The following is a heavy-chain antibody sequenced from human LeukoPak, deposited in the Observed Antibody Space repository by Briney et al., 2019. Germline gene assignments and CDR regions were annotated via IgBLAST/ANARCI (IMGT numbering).Heavy chain of an antibody. D-gene: IGHD5-18*01. CDR3: ARGRYSYYYGMDV. CDR2: IWDDGSNK. J-gene: IGHJ6*02. Sequence: GGSLRLSCAASGFTFISYGMNWVRQAPGKGLEWVAVIWDDGSNKYYVDSGKGRFTISRDNSKNTLYLQMNSLRAEDTAVYYCARGRYSYYYGMDVWGQGTTVTVSS. V-gene: IGHV3-33*01. CDR1: GFTFISYG.